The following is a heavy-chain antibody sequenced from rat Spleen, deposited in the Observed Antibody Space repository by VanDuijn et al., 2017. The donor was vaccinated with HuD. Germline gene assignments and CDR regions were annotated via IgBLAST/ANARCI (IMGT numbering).Heavy chain of an antibody. CDR1: GFTFSDYY. D-gene: IGHD4-3*01. Sequence: EVQLVESDGDLVQPGRSLKLSCAASGFTFSDYYMAWVRQAPTKGLEWVASISTGGGNTYYRDSVKGRFTISRDNAQNTLYLQMSKLGSEDTAIYYCVREEFGVDYWGQGVMVTVSS. CDR2: ISTGGGNT. CDR3: VREEFGVDY. J-gene: IGHJ2*01. V-gene: IGHV5-25*01.